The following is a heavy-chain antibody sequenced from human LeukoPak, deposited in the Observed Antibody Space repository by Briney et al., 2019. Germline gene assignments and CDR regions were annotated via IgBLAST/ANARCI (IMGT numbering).Heavy chain of an antibody. CDR1: GYTFTGYY. D-gene: IGHD6-19*01. Sequence: ASVKVSCKASGYTFTGYYMHWVRQAPGQGLEWMGWINPNSGGTNYAQKFQGRVTMTRDTSISTAYMELSRLRSDDTAVYYCARDKVAVAGVYDDWGQGTLVTVSS. V-gene: IGHV1-2*02. J-gene: IGHJ4*02. CDR3: ARDKVAVAGVYDD. CDR2: INPNSGGT.